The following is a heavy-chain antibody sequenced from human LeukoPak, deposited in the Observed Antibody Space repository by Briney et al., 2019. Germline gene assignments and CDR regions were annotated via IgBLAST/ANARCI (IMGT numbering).Heavy chain of an antibody. CDR2: INHSGST. CDR3: ASQPGGFDY. V-gene: IGHV4-34*01. J-gene: IGHJ4*02. Sequence: KSSETLSLTCAVYGVSFSGYYWSWIRQPPGKGLEWIGEINHSGSTNYNPSLKSRVTISVDTSKNQFSLKLSSVTAADTAVYYCASQPGGFDYWGQGTLVTVSS. CDR1: GVSFSGYY. D-gene: IGHD1-14*01.